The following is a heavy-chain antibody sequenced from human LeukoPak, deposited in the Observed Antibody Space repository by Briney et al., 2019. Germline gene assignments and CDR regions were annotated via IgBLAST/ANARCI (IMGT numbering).Heavy chain of an antibody. J-gene: IGHJ6*03. CDR3: AKDVGLSYYYMDV. D-gene: IGHD1-26*01. CDR2: INWNGGST. CDR1: GFTFDDYG. Sequence: GGSLRLSCIISGFTFDDYGMSWVRQVPGKGLEWVSGINWNGGSTGYADSVKGRFTISRDNAKNSLFLQMNTLRAEDTALYHCAKDVGLSYYYMDVWGKGTTVTISS. V-gene: IGHV3-20*01.